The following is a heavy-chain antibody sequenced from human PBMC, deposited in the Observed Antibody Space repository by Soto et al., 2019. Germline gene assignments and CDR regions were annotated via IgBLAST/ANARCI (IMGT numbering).Heavy chain of an antibody. Sequence: QVQLQESGPGLVKPSETLSLTCTVSGGSISGFYWSWIRQPPGKGLEWIGYIYYSGSTNYNPSLTSRVTISVDTSKNQSSLKLSSVTAADTAVYYCARRIHLWPITYSFDYWGQGTLVTVSS. V-gene: IGHV4-59*01. CDR3: ARRIHLWPITYSFDY. D-gene: IGHD5-18*01. CDR2: IYYSGST. CDR1: GGSISGFY. J-gene: IGHJ4*02.